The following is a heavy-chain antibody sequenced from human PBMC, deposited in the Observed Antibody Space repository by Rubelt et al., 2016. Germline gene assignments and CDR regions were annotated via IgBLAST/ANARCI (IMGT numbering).Heavy chain of an antibody. J-gene: IGHJ6*03. CDR3: ARENDYYYYMDV. V-gene: IGHV4-59*01. Sequence: QVQLQESGPGLVKPSETLSLTCSVSGGSISTYYWGWIRQPPGKGLEWIGYIFFSGRTNYNPSLKSRVTILLETSKNQFTLKLSSVTASDTGVYYCARENDYYYYMDVWGKGTTVTVSS. CDR2: IFFSGRT. CDR1: GGSISTYY.